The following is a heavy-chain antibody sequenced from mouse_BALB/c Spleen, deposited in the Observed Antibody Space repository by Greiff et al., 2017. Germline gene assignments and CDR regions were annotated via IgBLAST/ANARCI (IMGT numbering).Heavy chain of an antibody. CDR2: ISYDGSN. V-gene: IGHV3-6*02. CDR1: GYSITSGYY. J-gene: IGHJ3*01. D-gene: IGHD2-4*01. CDR3: AKIYYDYDPAWFAY. Sequence: EVQLVESGPGLVKPSQSLSLTCSVTGYSITSGYYWNWIRQFPGNKLEWMGYISYDGSNNYNPSLKNRISITRDTSKNQFFLKLNSVTTEDTATYYCAKIYYDYDPAWFAYWGQGTLVTVSA.